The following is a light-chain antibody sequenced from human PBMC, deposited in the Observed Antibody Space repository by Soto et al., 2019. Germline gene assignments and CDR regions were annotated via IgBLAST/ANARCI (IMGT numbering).Light chain of an antibody. CDR3: HQYNSWPRGT. Sequence: DIQMTQSPSSLSASVGDRVTITCRASQSISSYLNWYQQKPGKAPKLLIYAASSLQSGVPSRFSGSGSGTDFTVTISSLQPEDSAVYYCHQYNSWPRGTFGPGTKVEIK. CDR2: AAS. J-gene: IGKJ3*01. CDR1: QSISSY. V-gene: IGKV1-39*01.